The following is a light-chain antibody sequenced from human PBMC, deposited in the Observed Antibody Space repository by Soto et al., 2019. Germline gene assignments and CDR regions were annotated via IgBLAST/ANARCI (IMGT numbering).Light chain of an antibody. V-gene: IGKV1-5*03. Sequence: DIQMTQSPSTLSASVGDRVTITCRASQSISSWLAWYQQKPGKAPKLLIYKASSLESGVPSRFSGSGSGTEFTLTISSLQPDDFATYYCQQYNSYSRTFGKWP. CDR3: QQYNSYSRT. CDR2: KAS. J-gene: IGKJ1*01. CDR1: QSISSW.